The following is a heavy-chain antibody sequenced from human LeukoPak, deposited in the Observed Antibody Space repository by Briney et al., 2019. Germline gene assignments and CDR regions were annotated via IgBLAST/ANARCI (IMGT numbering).Heavy chain of an antibody. CDR1: GYTFTSYD. D-gene: IGHD3-22*01. V-gene: IGHV1-18*01. Sequence: AAVKVSCKASGYTFTSYDISWLRQAPGQGLEWMGRISAYNGNTNYAQKLQGRVTMTTDTSTRTAYMELRSLRSDDTAVYFCAREYYDYYEGFDYWGQGTLVTVSS. CDR2: ISAYNGNT. J-gene: IGHJ4*02. CDR3: AREYYDYYEGFDY.